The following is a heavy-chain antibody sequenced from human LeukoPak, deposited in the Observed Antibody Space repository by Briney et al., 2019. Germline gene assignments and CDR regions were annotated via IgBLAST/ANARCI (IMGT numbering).Heavy chain of an antibody. J-gene: IGHJ4*02. CDR1: GYTLTELY. Sequence: ASVKVSCKLSGYTLTELYMHWVRQAPGKRLEWMGGFDPEDGETIYAQKFQGRVTVTEDTSTDTAYMELSSLRSEDTAVYYCATSFRYCSGGSCWAKLAFDYWGQGTLVTVSS. V-gene: IGHV1-24*01. D-gene: IGHD2-15*01. CDR2: FDPEDGET. CDR3: ATSFRYCSGGSCWAKLAFDY.